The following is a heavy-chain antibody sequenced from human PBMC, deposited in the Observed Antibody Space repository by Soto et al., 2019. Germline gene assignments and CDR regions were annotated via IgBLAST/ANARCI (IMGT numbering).Heavy chain of an antibody. D-gene: IGHD2-15*01. CDR2: IYKSATT. CDR1: GDSISTVDYF. J-gene: IGHJ5*01. V-gene: IGHV4-30-4*01. CDR3: ARGRYCLTGRCFPNWFDS. Sequence: QVQLLESGPGLVKPSQTLSLTCSVSGDSISTVDYFWAWVRQPPGQALEYIGYIYKSATTYYNPSFESRVAISLCTSKSQFSLNVTSLTAADTAVYFCARGRYCLTGRCFPNWFDSWGQGTLVTVSS.